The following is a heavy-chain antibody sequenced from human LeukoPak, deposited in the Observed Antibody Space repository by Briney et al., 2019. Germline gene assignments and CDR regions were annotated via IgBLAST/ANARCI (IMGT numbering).Heavy chain of an antibody. CDR1: GFTFSSYG. J-gene: IGHJ6*02. Sequence: GGSLRLSCAASGFTFSSYGMHWVRQAPGKGLEWVAVIWYDGSNKYYADSVKGRFTISRDNSKNTLYLQMNSLRAEDTAVYYCATGCDFWSGYYPYGMDVWGQGTTVTVSS. CDR2: IWYDGSNK. CDR3: ATGCDFWSGYYPYGMDV. V-gene: IGHV3-33*01. D-gene: IGHD3-3*01.